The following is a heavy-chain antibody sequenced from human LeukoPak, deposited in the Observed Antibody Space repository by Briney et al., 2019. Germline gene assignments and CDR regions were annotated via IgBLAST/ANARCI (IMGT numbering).Heavy chain of an antibody. Sequence: ASVKVSCKASGYTFTSYYMHWVRQAPGQGLEWMGIINPSGGSTSYAQKFQGRVTMTRDTSISTAYMELSRLRSDDTAVYYCAREGIAVAGKVSFYYYYYMDVWGKGTTVTISS. D-gene: IGHD6-19*01. CDR2: INPSGGST. CDR1: GYTFTSYY. CDR3: AREGIAVAGKVSFYYYYYMDV. J-gene: IGHJ6*03. V-gene: IGHV1-46*01.